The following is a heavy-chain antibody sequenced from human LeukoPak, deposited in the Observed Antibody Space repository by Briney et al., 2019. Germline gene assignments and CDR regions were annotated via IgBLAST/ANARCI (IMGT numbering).Heavy chain of an antibody. D-gene: IGHD6-13*01. CDR2: FDPEDGET. CDR1: GYTPTELS. V-gene: IGHV1-24*01. CDR3: ATRLGSSWFFDY. Sequence: ASVKVSCKVSGYTPTELSMHWVRQAPGKGLEWMGGFDPEDGETIYAQKFQGRVTMTEDTSTDTAYMELSSLRSEDTAVYYCATRLGSSWFFDYWGQGTLVTVSS. J-gene: IGHJ4*02.